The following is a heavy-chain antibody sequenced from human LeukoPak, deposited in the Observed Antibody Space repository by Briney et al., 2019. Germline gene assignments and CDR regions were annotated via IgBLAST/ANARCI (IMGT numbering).Heavy chain of an antibody. CDR3: ARDAVYQLPPPVEYYYYYMDV. D-gene: IGHD2-2*01. Sequence: ASVKVSCKASGYTFTSYGISWVRQAPGQGLEWMGCISAYNGNTNYAQKLQGRTTMTTDTSTTTDSMELSSLRYDDTAVYYSARDAVYQLPPPVEYYYYYMDVWGKGTTVTVSS. J-gene: IGHJ6*03. V-gene: IGHV1-18*01. CDR1: GYTFTSYG. CDR2: ISAYNGNT.